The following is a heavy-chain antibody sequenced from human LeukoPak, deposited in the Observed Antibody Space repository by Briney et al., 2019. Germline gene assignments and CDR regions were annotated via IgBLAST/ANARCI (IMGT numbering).Heavy chain of an antibody. D-gene: IGHD3-22*01. CDR1: GFTFGSYG. CDR2: ISYDGSNK. Sequence: PGGSLRLSCAASGFTFGSYGMHWVRQAPGKGLEWVAVISYDGSNKYYADSVKGRFTISRDNSKNTLYLQMNSLRAEDTAVYYCAGYDSSGYYFGYWGQGTLVTVSS. CDR3: AGYDSSGYYFGY. V-gene: IGHV3-30*03. J-gene: IGHJ4*02.